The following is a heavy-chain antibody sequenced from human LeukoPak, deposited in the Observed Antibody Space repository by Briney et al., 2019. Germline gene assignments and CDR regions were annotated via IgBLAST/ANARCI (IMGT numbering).Heavy chain of an antibody. Sequence: PGGSLRLSCAASGFTFSSYAMHWVRQAPGKGLEWVAVISYDGSNKYYADSVKGRFTISRDNSKNTLCLQMNSLRAEDTAVYYCAKDQRYYDSSGSFYYFDYWGQGTLVTVSS. J-gene: IGHJ4*02. D-gene: IGHD3-22*01. V-gene: IGHV3-30-3*01. CDR2: ISYDGSNK. CDR1: GFTFSSYA. CDR3: AKDQRYYDSSGSFYYFDY.